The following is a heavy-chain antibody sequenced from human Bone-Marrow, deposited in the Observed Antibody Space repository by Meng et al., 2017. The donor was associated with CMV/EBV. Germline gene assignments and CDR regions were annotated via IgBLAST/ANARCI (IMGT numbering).Heavy chain of an antibody. CDR1: GFTFTTDV. J-gene: IGHJ3*02. Sequence: GESLKISCVTSGFTFTTDVFHWVRQAPGKGLEWVAVISSDGGHAQYADSVKGRFTFSKDNAKKTVYLQLDSLRPEDTALYYCAKEGQTSGRAGAFNIWGQGTMVTVSS. CDR2: ISSDGGHA. V-gene: IGHV3-30*04. D-gene: IGHD5-12*01. CDR3: AKEGQTSGRAGAFNI.